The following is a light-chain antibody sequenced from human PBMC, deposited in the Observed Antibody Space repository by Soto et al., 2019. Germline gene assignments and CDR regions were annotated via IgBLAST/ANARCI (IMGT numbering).Light chain of an antibody. Sequence: DIVLTQSTGTLSLSPGERATLSCRASQSVRSRYLAWYQQKAGQAPRLLIYDASRRATGIPDRFSGSGSGPYFTLTISRLEPEDFAVYYCQQYGSSVTFGGRTKVEIK. CDR3: QQYGSSVT. V-gene: IGKV3-20*01. CDR1: QSVRSRY. J-gene: IGKJ4*01. CDR2: DAS.